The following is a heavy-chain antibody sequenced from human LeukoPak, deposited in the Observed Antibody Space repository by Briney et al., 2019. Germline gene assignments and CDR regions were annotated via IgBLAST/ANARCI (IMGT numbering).Heavy chain of an antibody. J-gene: IGHJ5*02. V-gene: IGHV4-4*02. CDR1: GGSISSSNW. D-gene: IGHD3-10*01. CDR3: ACGRSGSYYNTWCDP. CDR2: IYHSGST. Sequence: SSETLSLTCAVSGGSISSSNWWSWVRQPPGKGLEWIGEIYHSGSTNYNPSLKSRVTISVDKSKNQFSLKLSSVTAADTAVYYCACGRSGSYYNTWCDPWGQGTLVTVSS.